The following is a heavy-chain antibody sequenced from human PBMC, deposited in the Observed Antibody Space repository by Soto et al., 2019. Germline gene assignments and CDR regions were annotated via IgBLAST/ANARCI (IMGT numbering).Heavy chain of an antibody. CDR2: IISLFGTP. D-gene: IGHD5-12*01. Sequence: QVQLVQSGDEVKKPGSSVKVSCKASGDSFTNHVFNWVRQAPGQGLEWMGGIISLFGTPNYSRRFQGRVTITADESTATSYMELSSLRSDDTAVYYCARDLGSGYDRWDYWGQGTLVNVSS. V-gene: IGHV1-69*12. CDR1: GDSFTNHV. J-gene: IGHJ4*02. CDR3: ARDLGSGYDRWDY.